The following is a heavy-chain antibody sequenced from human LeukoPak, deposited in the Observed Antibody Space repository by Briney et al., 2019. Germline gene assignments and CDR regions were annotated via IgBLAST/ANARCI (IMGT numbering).Heavy chain of an antibody. CDR1: GGTFSSYA. CDR2: IIPIFGTA. D-gene: IGHD2-2*01. CDR3: ARAFIVVVPAATSVGRLDY. J-gene: IGHJ4*02. V-gene: IGHV1-69*01. Sequence: SVKVSCKASGGTFSSYAISWVRQAPGQGLEWMGGIIPIFGTANYAQKFQGRVTITADESTSTAYMELSSLRSEDTAVYYCARAFIVVVPAATSVGRLDYWGQGTLVTVSS.